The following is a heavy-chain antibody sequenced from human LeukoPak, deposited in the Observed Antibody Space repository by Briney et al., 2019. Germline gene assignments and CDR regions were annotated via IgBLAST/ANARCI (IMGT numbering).Heavy chain of an antibody. CDR3: ARQGNYYGMYV. J-gene: IGHJ6*02. Sequence: SETLSLTCTVSGGAISSYYWSWIRQPPGKGLEWIGYIYYSGSTNYNPSLKSRVTISVDTSKNQFSLKLSSVTAADTAVYYCARQGNYYGMYVWGQGTTVTVSS. CDR2: IYYSGST. CDR1: GGAISSYY. V-gene: IGHV4-59*08.